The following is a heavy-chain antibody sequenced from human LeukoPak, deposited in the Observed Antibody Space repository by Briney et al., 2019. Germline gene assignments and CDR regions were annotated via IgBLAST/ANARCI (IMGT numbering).Heavy chain of an antibody. V-gene: IGHV4-61*01. Sequence: PSETLSLTCTVSGGSISSSSYYWGWIRQPPGKGLEWIGYIYYSGSTNYNPSLKSRVTISVDTSKNQFSLKLSSVTAADTAVYYCARDLGDGYFDYWGQGTLVTVSS. D-gene: IGHD5-24*01. J-gene: IGHJ4*02. CDR2: IYYSGST. CDR3: ARDLGDGYFDY. CDR1: GGSISSSSYY.